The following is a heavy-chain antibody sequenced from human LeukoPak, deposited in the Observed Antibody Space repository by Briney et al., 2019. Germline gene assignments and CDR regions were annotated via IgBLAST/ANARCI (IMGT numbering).Heavy chain of an antibody. CDR1: GFTFSSNY. CDR3: ARAVAGYSYGYLIDYYYIDV. D-gene: IGHD5-18*01. Sequence: PGGSLRLSCAASGFTFSSNYMSWVRQAPGQGLEWVSVIYSGGSTYYSDSVKGRFTISRDNSKNTRYFQMNSLIADDTAVYYCARAVAGYSYGYLIDYYYIDVWGKGTTVTVSS. V-gene: IGHV3-53*01. J-gene: IGHJ6*03. CDR2: IYSGGST.